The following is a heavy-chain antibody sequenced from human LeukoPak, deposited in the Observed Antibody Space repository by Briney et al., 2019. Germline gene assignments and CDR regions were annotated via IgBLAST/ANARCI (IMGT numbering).Heavy chain of an antibody. CDR3: AKFERGVTIFSVVDY. J-gene: IGHJ4*02. CDR1: GFTFSSYG. Sequence: GGSLRLSCAASGFTFSSYGMHWVRQAPGKGLEWVAVISYDGSNKYYADSVKGRFTISRDNSKNTLYLQMNSLRAEDTAVYYCAKFERGVTIFSVVDYWGQGTLVTVSS. CDR2: ISYDGSNK. D-gene: IGHD3-9*01. V-gene: IGHV3-30*18.